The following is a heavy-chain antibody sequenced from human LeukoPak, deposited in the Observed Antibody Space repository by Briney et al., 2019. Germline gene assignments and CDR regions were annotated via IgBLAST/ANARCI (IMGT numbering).Heavy chain of an antibody. D-gene: IGHD5-18*01. J-gene: IGHJ6*02. Sequence: PGGSLRLSCAASGFTVSSNYMSWVRQAPGKGLEWVSVIYSGGSTYYADSVKGRFTISRDNSKNTLYLQMNSLRAEDTAVYYCAREHLEGPAMDPYYYYGMDVWGQGTTVTVSS. CDR3: AREHLEGPAMDPYYYYGMDV. CDR1: GFTVSSNY. V-gene: IGHV3-66*01. CDR2: IYSGGST.